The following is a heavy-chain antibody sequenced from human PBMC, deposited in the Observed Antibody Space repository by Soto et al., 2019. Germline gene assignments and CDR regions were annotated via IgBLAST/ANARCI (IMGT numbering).Heavy chain of an antibody. V-gene: IGHV3-23*01. CDR2: ISSSGGST. Sequence: LRLSCAASGFTFSSYAMSWVRQAPGKGLEWVSAISSSGGSTYYADSVKGRFTISRDNSKNTLYLQMNSLRAEDTAVYYCAKSPSTSSSWYGFGYWGQGTLVTVSS. CDR3: AKSPSTSSSWYGFGY. D-gene: IGHD6-13*01. CDR1: GFTFSSYA. J-gene: IGHJ4*02.